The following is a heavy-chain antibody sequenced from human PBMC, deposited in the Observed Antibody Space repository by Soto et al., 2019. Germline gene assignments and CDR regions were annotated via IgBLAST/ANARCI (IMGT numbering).Heavy chain of an antibody. CDR3: ARGQLPAATTYFDF. J-gene: IGHJ4*02. V-gene: IGHV3-33*01. CDR1: GFTFSSYA. Sequence: PXGSLRLSCSAAGFTFSSYAIHWVRQAPGKGLEWVAIIWFDGSNKYYADSVKGRFSISRDNSKNTLFLQMDSLRAEDTAVYYCARGQLPAATTYFDFWGQGTLVTVSS. CDR2: IWFDGSNK. D-gene: IGHD2-15*01.